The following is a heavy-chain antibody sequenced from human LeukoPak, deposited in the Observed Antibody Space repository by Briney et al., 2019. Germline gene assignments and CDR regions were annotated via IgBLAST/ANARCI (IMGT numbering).Heavy chain of an antibody. Sequence: SGGSLRLSCAASGFTVSSEYMSWVRQAPGKGLEWVSVIYSGGSTYYADSVKGRFTISRDNSKNTLYLQMNSLRAEDTAVYYCARGCSSTSCYGFDYWGQGTLVTVSS. CDR1: GFTVSSEY. D-gene: IGHD2-2*01. CDR2: IYSGGST. V-gene: IGHV3-53*01. CDR3: ARGCSSTSCYGFDY. J-gene: IGHJ4*02.